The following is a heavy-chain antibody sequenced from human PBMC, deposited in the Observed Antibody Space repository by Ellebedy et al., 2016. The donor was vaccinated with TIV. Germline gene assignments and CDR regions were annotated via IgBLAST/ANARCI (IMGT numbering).Heavy chain of an antibody. V-gene: IGHV4-39*07. Sequence: SETLSLTCTVSGGAISSSSYYWGWIRQSPRKGLEWIGSIHYSGSTYYNPSLKSRVTISVDTSKNQFSLKLSSVTAADTAVYYCARDEAYYDSSGYHWGFDYWGQGTLVTVSS. CDR3: ARDEAYYDSSGYHWGFDY. CDR1: GGAISSSSYY. CDR2: IHYSGST. J-gene: IGHJ4*02. D-gene: IGHD3-22*01.